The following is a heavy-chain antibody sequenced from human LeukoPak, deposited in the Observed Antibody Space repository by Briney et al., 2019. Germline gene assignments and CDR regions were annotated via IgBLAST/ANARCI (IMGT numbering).Heavy chain of an antibody. D-gene: IGHD6-13*01. Sequence: PGGSLRLSCAASGFTFSSYAMSWVRQAPGKGLEWVSAISGSGGSTYYADSVKGRFTISRDNSKNTLYLQMNSLRAEDTAVCYCAKDSSWYSRPPTKNNDYWGQGTLVTVSS. V-gene: IGHV3-23*01. CDR1: GFTFSSYA. CDR2: ISGSGGST. CDR3: AKDSSWYSRPPTKNNDY. J-gene: IGHJ4*02.